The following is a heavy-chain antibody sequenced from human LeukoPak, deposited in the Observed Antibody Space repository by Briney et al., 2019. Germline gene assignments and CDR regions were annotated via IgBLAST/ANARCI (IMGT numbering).Heavy chain of an antibody. CDR1: GFTFSSYA. J-gene: IGHJ3*02. V-gene: IGHV3-30*04. CDR3: ARDRPPPRGYSGYEPSGDAFDI. CDR2: ISYDGSNK. D-gene: IGHD5-12*01. Sequence: GGSLRLSCAASGFTFSSYAMHWVRQAPGKGLEWVAVISYDGSNKYYADSVKGRFTISRDNSKNTLYLQMNSLRAEDTAVYYCARDRPPPRGYSGYEPSGDAFDIWGQGTVVTVSS.